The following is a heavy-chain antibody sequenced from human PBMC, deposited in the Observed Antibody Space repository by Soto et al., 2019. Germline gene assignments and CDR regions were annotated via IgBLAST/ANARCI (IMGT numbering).Heavy chain of an antibody. J-gene: IGHJ4*02. D-gene: IGHD2-2*01. V-gene: IGHV3-30-3*01. CDR3: ARARSMVVVVPGY. CDR1: GFTFSSYA. CDR2: ISHDGSNN. Sequence: QVHLVESGGGVVQPGRSLRLSCAASGFTFSSYAMHWVRQAPGKGLEWVAHISHDGSNNYYADSVKGRFTISRDNSKNMVYLQMNSLRVADTAVYYCARARSMVVVVPGYWGQGTLVTVSS.